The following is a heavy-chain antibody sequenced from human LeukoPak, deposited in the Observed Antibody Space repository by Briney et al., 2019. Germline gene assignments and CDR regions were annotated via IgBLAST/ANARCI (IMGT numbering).Heavy chain of an antibody. J-gene: IGHJ3*02. Sequence: ASVKVSCKASGYSFTSYGISWVRQAPGQGLEGMGWISAYNGNTNYAQKLQGRVTMTTDTSTSTAYMDPRSLRSDATAVYYCARGHTGTVVPVLNPPCAFDIWGQGTMVTVSS. CDR2: ISAYNGNT. D-gene: IGHD2-2*01. CDR1: GYSFTSYG. CDR3: ARGHTGTVVPVLNPPCAFDI. V-gene: IGHV1-18*01.